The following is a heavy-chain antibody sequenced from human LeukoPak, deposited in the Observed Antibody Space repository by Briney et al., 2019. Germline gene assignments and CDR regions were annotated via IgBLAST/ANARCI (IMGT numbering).Heavy chain of an antibody. J-gene: IGHJ6*02. V-gene: IGHV4-30-2*01. CDR1: GGSISSGGYS. Sequence: PSETLSLTCAVSGGSISSGGYSWSWIRQPPGKGLEWIGYIYHSGSTYYNPSLKSRVTISVDTSKNQFSLKLSSVTAADTAVYYCARARCSGGSCYFDYYYGMDVWGQGTTVTVSS. CDR2: IYHSGST. CDR3: ARARCSGGSCYFDYYYGMDV. D-gene: IGHD2-15*01.